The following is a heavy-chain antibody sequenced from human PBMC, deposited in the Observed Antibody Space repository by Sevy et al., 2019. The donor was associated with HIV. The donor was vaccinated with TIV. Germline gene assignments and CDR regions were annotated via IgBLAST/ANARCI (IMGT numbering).Heavy chain of an antibody. Sequence: GESLKISCAASRFIFNDYGMHWVRQAPGKGLEWVAFIQYDGNDKHYADSMRGRFTISRDNSKNMLFLQMNSLRSEDTAMYYCAINTAAAGAGGFDYWGQGTLVTVSS. CDR1: RFIFNDYG. V-gene: IGHV3-30*02. CDR2: IQYDGNDK. CDR3: AINTAAAGAGGFDY. D-gene: IGHD6-13*01. J-gene: IGHJ4*02.